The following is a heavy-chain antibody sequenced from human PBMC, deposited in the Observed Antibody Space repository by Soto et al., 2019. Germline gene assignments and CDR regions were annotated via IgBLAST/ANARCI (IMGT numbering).Heavy chain of an antibody. D-gene: IGHD6-19*01. CDR1: GGTIGSDY. J-gene: IGHJ4*02. CDR3: ARHISGWLHN. Sequence: SETLPVTCTVSGGTIGSDYWSWIRQPPGKGLEWIGYISYSGGPSYNPSLKSRVTISVDTSKNQFSLKLGSVTAADTAVYYCARHISGWLHNWGQGTLVTVS. V-gene: IGHV4-59*08. CDR2: ISYSGGP.